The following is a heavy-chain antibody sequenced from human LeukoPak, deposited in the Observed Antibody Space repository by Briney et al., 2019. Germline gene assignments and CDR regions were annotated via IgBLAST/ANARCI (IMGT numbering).Heavy chain of an antibody. CDR1: GGSISDYY. CDR2: VYYNGYT. V-gene: IGHV4-59*01. CDR3: ARHSSDWFYFDS. D-gene: IGHD3-9*01. J-gene: IGHJ4*02. Sequence: SETLPLTCSVSGGSISDYYWSWVRQPPGKTLEWIGYVYYNGYTKYSPSLKSRVTMSVDSSKNQFSLKLTSVTAADTAIYYCARHSSDWFYFDSWGRGTLVTVSS.